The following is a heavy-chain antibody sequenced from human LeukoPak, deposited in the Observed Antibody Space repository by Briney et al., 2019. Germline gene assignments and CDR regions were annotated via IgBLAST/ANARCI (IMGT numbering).Heavy chain of an antibody. CDR3: ARGPYDSSGYSFDY. Sequence: PGGSLRLSCAASGFTFSSYWMSWVRQAPGKGLEWVANIKQDGSEKYYVDSVKGRFTISRDNAKNSLYLQMNSLRAEDTAVYYCARGPYDSSGYSFDYWGQGTLVTVSS. V-gene: IGHV3-7*01. CDR2: IKQDGSEK. J-gene: IGHJ4*02. D-gene: IGHD3-22*01. CDR1: GFTFSSYW.